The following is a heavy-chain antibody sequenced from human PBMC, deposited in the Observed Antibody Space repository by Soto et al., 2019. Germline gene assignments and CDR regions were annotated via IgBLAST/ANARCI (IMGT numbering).Heavy chain of an antibody. Sequence: SETLSLTCAVSSGSISSSNWWSWVRQPPGKGLEWIGEIYHSGSTNYNPSLKSRVTMSVDKSKNQFSLKLSSVTAADTAVYYCARDRGEGYCSGGSCYSDSGGAFDIWGQGTMVTVSS. V-gene: IGHV4-4*02. D-gene: IGHD2-15*01. CDR2: IYHSGST. CDR3: ARDRGEGYCSGGSCYSDSGGAFDI. CDR1: SGSISSSNW. J-gene: IGHJ3*02.